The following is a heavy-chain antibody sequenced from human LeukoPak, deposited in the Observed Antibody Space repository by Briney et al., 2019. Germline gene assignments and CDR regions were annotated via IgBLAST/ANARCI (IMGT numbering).Heavy chain of an antibody. CDR3: ARRAFDI. CDR1: GFTFSSYN. J-gene: IGHJ3*02. V-gene: IGHV3-48*01. CDR2: ITSGSSTI. Sequence: GGSLRLSCAASGFTFSSYNMNWVRQAPGKGLEWVSYITSGSSTIYYADSVKGRFTISRDNAKNSLYLQMNSLRAEDTAVYYCARRAFDIWGQGTMVTVSS.